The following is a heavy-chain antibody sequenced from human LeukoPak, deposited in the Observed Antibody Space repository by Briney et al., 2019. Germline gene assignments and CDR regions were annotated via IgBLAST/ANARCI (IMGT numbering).Heavy chain of an antibody. Sequence: SVKVSCKASGGTFSSYAISWVRQAPGQGLEWMGMIIPIFGTANYAQKFQGRVTITTDESTSTAYMELSSLRSEDTAVYCCARAALDTAMAPVDPWGQGTLVTVSS. CDR3: ARAALDTAMAPVDP. CDR2: IIPIFGTA. D-gene: IGHD5-18*01. J-gene: IGHJ5*02. V-gene: IGHV1-69*05. CDR1: GGTFSSYA.